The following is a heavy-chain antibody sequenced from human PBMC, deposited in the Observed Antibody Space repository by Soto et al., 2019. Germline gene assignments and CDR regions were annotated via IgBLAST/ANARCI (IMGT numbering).Heavy chain of an antibody. CDR3: ARLGSSGWYQGSYFDY. D-gene: IGHD6-19*01. Sequence: QLQLQESGPGLVKPSETLSLTCIVSGGSITRNNHYWGWIRQSPGKGLEWIGSILYSGSTNYNPSLKSRVNLSVETSKHQFPPKMTSVTAADTALYYCARLGSSGWYQGSYFDYWGQGTLVTVSS. CDR2: ILYSGST. V-gene: IGHV4-39*01. J-gene: IGHJ4*02. CDR1: GGSITRNNHY.